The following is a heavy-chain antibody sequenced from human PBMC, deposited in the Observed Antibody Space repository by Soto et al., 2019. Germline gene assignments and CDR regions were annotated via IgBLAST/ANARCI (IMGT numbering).Heavy chain of an antibody. D-gene: IGHD5-12*01. CDR3: ARWLRYLGNYGMDV. CDR1: GYTFTSYD. Sequence: GASVKVSCKASGYTFTSYDINWVRQATGQGLEWMGWMNPNSGNTGYAQKFQGRVTMTRNTSISTAYMELSSLRSEDTAVYYCARWLRYLGNYGMDVWGQGTTVTVSS. V-gene: IGHV1-8*01. CDR2: MNPNSGNT. J-gene: IGHJ6*02.